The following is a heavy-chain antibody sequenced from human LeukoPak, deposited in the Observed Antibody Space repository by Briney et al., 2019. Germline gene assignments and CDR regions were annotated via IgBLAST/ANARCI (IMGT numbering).Heavy chain of an antibody. J-gene: IGHJ3*02. CDR1: GGSIASDKYF. V-gene: IGHV4-31*03. CDR3: AREVNEPASTDAFDI. CDR2: IFYSGTA. Sequence: SETLSLTCTVSGGSIASDKYFWSWIRQHPEKGLEWIGYIFYSGTAYYNPSLKSRVTISVDTSKNQFSLKLNSVIAADTAVYYCAREVNEPASTDAFDIWGQGTMVTVSS. D-gene: IGHD6-13*01.